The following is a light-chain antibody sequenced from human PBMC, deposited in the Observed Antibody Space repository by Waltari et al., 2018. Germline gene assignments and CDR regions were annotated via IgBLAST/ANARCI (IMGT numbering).Light chain of an antibody. CDR2: DVS. CDR3: SSYTSSSSVV. V-gene: IGLV2-14*01. J-gene: IGLJ2*01. CDR1: SRDVGGYNF. Sequence: QPALTQPASVSGSPGQSITISCTGNSRDVGGYNFVSCYQQHPGKAPKLMIYDVSKRPSGVSNRFSGSKSGNTASLTISGLQAEDEADYYCSSYTSSSSVVFGGGTKLTVL.